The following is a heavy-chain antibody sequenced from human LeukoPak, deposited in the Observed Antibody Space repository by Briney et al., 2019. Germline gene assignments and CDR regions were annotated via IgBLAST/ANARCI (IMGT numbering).Heavy chain of an antibody. D-gene: IGHD1-26*01. V-gene: IGHV3-23*01. J-gene: IGHJ4*02. Sequence: PGGSLRLSCAASGFXFSSYAMSWVRQAPGKGLEWVSGISGSGDSTYYADSVKGRFTISRDNPKNTLILQMNSLRAEDTAVYYCAKDLGGTYWYYFDYWGQGTLVTVSS. CDR3: AKDLGGTYWYYFDY. CDR1: GFXFSSYA. CDR2: ISGSGDST.